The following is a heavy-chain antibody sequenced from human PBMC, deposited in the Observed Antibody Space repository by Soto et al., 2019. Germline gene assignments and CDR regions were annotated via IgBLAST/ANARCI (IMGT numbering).Heavy chain of an antibody. D-gene: IGHD4-17*01. CDR2: ISSSSSYI. V-gene: IGHV3-21*01. Sequence: EVQLVESGGGLVKPGGSLRLSCAASGLTFSSYSMNWVRQAPGKGLEWVSSISSSSSYIYYTDSVKGRFTISRDNAKNSLYLQMNSMRAEDTAVYYCARDGPMTTVTTVDYWGPGTLVTVAS. CDR3: ARDGPMTTVTTVDY. CDR1: GLTFSSYS. J-gene: IGHJ4*02.